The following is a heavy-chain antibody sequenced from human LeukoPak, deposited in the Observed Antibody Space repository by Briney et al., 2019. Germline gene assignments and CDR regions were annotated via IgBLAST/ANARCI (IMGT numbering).Heavy chain of an antibody. J-gene: IGHJ4*02. V-gene: IGHV3-33*01. Sequence: GGSLRLSCAASGFTFSSYGMHCVRQAPGRGLEWVAMIWYDGSNTYYADSVKGRFTISRDNSKNTLFLQMDSLRAEDTAVYYCARDRSTTHFDYWGQGTLVTVSS. CDR2: IWYDGSNT. CDR3: ARDRSTTHFDY. CDR1: GFTFSSYG. D-gene: IGHD5/OR15-5a*01.